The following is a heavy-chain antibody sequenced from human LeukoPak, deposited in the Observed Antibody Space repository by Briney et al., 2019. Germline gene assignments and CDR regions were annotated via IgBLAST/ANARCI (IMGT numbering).Heavy chain of an antibody. J-gene: IGHJ5*02. CDR2: IYHNGNT. V-gene: IGHV4-4*02. Sequence: SGTLSLTCGVSGASIRSTHWWTWVRQPPGKGLEGIGEIYHNGNTEYNPSLSSRLLISVDKSKNQFSLKLTSVTAADTAVYYCARGKGYSGYDWFDPWGQGTLVTVSS. CDR3: ARGKGYSGYDWFDP. D-gene: IGHD5-12*01. CDR1: GASIRSTHW.